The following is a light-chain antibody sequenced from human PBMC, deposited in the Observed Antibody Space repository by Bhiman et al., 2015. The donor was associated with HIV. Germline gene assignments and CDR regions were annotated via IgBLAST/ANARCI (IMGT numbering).Light chain of an antibody. V-gene: IGLV2-23*02. Sequence: QSALTQPASVSASPGQSITISCTGTSSDIGTYDLVSWYQQYPGKAPKLMIYGVNKRPSGVSSRFSGSKSGNTASLAISGLQAEDEADYYCCSFTTSNTFVFGTGTEVTVL. J-gene: IGLJ1*01. CDR1: SSDIGTYDL. CDR2: GVN. CDR3: CSFTTSNTFV.